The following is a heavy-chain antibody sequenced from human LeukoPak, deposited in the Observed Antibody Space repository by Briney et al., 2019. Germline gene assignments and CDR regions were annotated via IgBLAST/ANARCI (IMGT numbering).Heavy chain of an antibody. CDR3: ASLDTAKQPLANH. D-gene: IGHD5-18*01. Sequence: GGSLRLSCVASGLTVSNHWMSWVRQAPGKGLEWVANIREERGQEYYVDSVKGRFTISKNSAKNSLYLQMNTLRVEDTALYYCASLDTAKQPLANHWGQGTLVTVSS. V-gene: IGHV3-7*03. J-gene: IGHJ5*02. CDR2: IREERGQE. CDR1: GLTVSNHW.